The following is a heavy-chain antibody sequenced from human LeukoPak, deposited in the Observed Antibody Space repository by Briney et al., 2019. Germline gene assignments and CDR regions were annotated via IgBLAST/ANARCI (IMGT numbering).Heavy chain of an antibody. CDR2: MNPNSGNT. V-gene: IGHV1-8*03. Sequence: ASVKVSCKASGGTFSSYAISWVRQAPGQGLEWMGWMNPNSGNTGYAQKFQGRVTITRNTSISTAYMELSSLRSEDTAVYYCARGRGKYQLALRQPNWFDPWGQGTLVTVSS. CDR1: GGTFSSYA. CDR3: ARGRGKYQLALRQPNWFDP. D-gene: IGHD2-2*01. J-gene: IGHJ5*02.